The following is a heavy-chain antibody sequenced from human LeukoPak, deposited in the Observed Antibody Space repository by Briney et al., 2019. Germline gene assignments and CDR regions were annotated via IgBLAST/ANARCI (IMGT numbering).Heavy chain of an antibody. CDR2: TYANGSP. Sequence: SETLSLTCTVSGGSISSYYWSWIRQPAGKGLEWIGRTYANGSPNYNPSLKSRATVSLDTSRNQFSLKLTSLTAADSAVYYCARSLGARSQFDYWGQGTLVTVSS. CDR3: ARSLGARSQFDY. CDR1: GGSISSYY. V-gene: IGHV4-4*07. J-gene: IGHJ4*02. D-gene: IGHD1-26*01.